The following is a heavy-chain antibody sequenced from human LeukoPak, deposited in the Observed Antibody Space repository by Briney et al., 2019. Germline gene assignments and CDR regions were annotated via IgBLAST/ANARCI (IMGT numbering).Heavy chain of an antibody. D-gene: IGHD3-22*01. CDR2: ISYDGSKK. J-gene: IGHJ3*02. CDR3: ARDRLYDSSGYYPASRAGVSAFDI. V-gene: IGHV3-30*03. CDR1: GFTFSRYG. Sequence: GRSLRLSCAASGFTFSRYGMHWVRQAPGKGLEWVAVISYDGSKKYYADSVKGRFTISRDNSKNTLYLQMNSLRAEDTAVYYCARDRLYDSSGYYPASRAGVSAFDIWGQGTMVTVSS.